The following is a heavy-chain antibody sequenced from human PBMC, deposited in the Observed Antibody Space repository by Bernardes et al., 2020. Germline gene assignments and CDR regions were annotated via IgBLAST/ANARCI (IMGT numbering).Heavy chain of an antibody. CDR1: GYTFTSYG. Sequence: ASVKVSCKASGYTFTSYGISWVRQAPGQGLEWMGWISAYSGNTNYAQKLQGRVTMSTDTSTSTVYMELRSLRSDDTAVYFCARVSWAYCSSTSCSEFDFWGQGTLVTVSS. J-gene: IGHJ4*02. CDR2: ISAYSGNT. V-gene: IGHV1-18*01. CDR3: ARVSWAYCSSTSCSEFDF. D-gene: IGHD2-2*01.